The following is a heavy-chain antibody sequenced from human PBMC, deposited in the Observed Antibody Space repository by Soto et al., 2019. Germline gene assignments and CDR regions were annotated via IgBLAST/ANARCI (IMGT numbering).Heavy chain of an antibody. Sequence: SETRSLTCAVSGGAISSGGYSWSWTRQPPGKGLEWIGYIYHSGSTYYNPSLKSRVTISMDRSKNHFSLKLSSVTAADTAVYFCARENVQQLVPCYFDYWGLGTLVT. D-gene: IGHD6-6*01. J-gene: IGHJ4*02. CDR2: IYHSGST. CDR3: ARENVQQLVPCYFDY. CDR1: GGAISSGGYS. V-gene: IGHV4-30-2*01.